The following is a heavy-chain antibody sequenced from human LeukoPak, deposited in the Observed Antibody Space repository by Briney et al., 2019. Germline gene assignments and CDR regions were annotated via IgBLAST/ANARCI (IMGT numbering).Heavy chain of an antibody. CDR2: IYYSGST. J-gene: IGHJ6*03. CDR3: VRSRGGHDYYYMDV. D-gene: IGHD3-10*01. CDR1: GGSISSYY. V-gene: IGHV4-59*01. Sequence: PSETLSLTCTVSGGSISSYYWSWIRQPPGKGLEWIGYIYYSGSTNYNPSLKSRVTISVDTSKNQFSLKLSSVTAADTAVYYCVRSRGGHDYYYMDVWGKGTTVTISS.